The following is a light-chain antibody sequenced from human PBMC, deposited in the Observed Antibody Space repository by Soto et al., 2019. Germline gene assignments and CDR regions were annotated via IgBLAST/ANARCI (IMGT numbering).Light chain of an antibody. V-gene: IGKV1-33*01. CDR3: QKCDYLPI. J-gene: IGKJ3*01. Sequence: DIQMTQSPSSLSASVGDRVTITCQASHDITSYLNWYQHKPGEAPKLLIYDASILEAGVPSRFSGRGSATDFTFTISSLQPEDVATYYCQKCDYLPIFGPGTTLDFK. CDR2: DAS. CDR1: HDITSY.